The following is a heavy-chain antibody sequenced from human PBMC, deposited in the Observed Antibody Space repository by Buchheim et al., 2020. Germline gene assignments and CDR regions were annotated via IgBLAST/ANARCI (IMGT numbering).Heavy chain of an antibody. CDR1: GFTFSSYG. CDR2: ILYDGSNK. CDR3: AKEGRLSPIFDY. Sequence: QVQLVESGGGVVQPGRSLRLSCAASGFTFSSYGMHWVRQAPGKGLEWVAVILYDGSNKYYADSVKGRFTISRDNSKNMLYLQMNSLRAEDTAVYYCAKEGRLSPIFDYWGQGTL. J-gene: IGHJ4*02. V-gene: IGHV3-30*18. D-gene: IGHD3-16*02.